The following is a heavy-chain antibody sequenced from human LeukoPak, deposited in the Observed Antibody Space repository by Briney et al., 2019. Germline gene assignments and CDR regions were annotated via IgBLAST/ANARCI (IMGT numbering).Heavy chain of an antibody. J-gene: IGHJ4*02. V-gene: IGHV3-33*01. Sequence: GRSLRLSCAASGFTFSSYGMHWVRQAPGKGLEWVAVIWYDGSNKYYADSVKGRFTISRDNSKNTLYLKMNSLRAEDTAVYYCARDPRGYCSGGSCYSGYFDYWGQGTLVTVSS. CDR3: ARDPRGYCSGGSCYSGYFDY. CDR2: IWYDGSNK. CDR1: GFTFSSYG. D-gene: IGHD2-15*01.